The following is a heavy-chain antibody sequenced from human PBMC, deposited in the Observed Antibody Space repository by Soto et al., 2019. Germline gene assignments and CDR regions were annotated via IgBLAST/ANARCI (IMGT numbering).Heavy chain of an antibody. Sequence: GGSLRLSCAASGFTFSSYAMSWVRQAPGKGLEWVSAISGSGGSTYYADSVKGRFTISRDNSKNTLYLQMNSLRAEDTAVYYCAKDLTMIVVVISDYWGQGTLVTVSS. CDR2: ISGSGGST. J-gene: IGHJ4*02. CDR3: AKDLTMIVVVISDY. CDR1: GFTFSSYA. D-gene: IGHD3-22*01. V-gene: IGHV3-23*01.